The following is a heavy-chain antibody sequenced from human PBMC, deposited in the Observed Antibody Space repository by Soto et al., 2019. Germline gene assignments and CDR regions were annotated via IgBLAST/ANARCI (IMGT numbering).Heavy chain of an antibody. J-gene: IGHJ4*02. V-gene: IGHV1-18*01. Sequence: KVSCKASGYTFTSYVISWVRQAPGQGLEWMGWISAYDGSTNYAQKFQGRVAMTTHTSTFTAYMDLRSLRSDDTAVYYCARGPLYCSSTKCYIFEYWGQGTLVTVSS. D-gene: IGHD2-2*02. CDR1: GYTFTSYV. CDR2: ISAYDGST. CDR3: ARGPLYCSSTKCYIFEY.